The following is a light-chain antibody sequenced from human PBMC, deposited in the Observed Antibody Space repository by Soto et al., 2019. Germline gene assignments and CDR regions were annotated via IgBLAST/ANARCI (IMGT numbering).Light chain of an antibody. Sequence: IVVTQSPTTLALSPGERATLFCRASQRVSSYLAWYQQKPGQAPRLLIYDASNRATGIPARFSGSGSGTDFTLTISSLEPEDFAVYYCQQRSNWPLTFGGGTKVEIK. CDR2: DAS. CDR1: QRVSSY. J-gene: IGKJ4*01. CDR3: QQRSNWPLT. V-gene: IGKV3-11*01.